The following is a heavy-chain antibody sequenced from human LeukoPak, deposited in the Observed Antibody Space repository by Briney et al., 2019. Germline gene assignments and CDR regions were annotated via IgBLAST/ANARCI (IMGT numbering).Heavy chain of an antibody. J-gene: IGHJ4*02. V-gene: IGHV4-59*01. D-gene: IGHD1-26*01. CDR3: ARAGGKQYFGY. CDR2: IYYSGST. Sequence: SETLSLTCTVSGGSISSYYWSWIRQPPGKGLEWIGYIYYSGSTNYNPSLKSRVTISVDTSKNQFSLKLSSVTAADTAVYYCARAGGKQYFGYWGQGTLVTVSS. CDR1: GGSISSYY.